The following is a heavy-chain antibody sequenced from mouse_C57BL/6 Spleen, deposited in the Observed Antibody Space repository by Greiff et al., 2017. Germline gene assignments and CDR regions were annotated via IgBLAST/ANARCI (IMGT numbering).Heavy chain of an antibody. Sequence: VQLKESGEGLVKPGGSLKLSCAASGFTFSSYAMSWVRQTPEKRLEWVAYISSGGDYIYYADTVKGRFTISRDNARNTLYLQMSSLKSEDTAMYYCTRDRITTVVAPIMDYWGQGTSVTVSS. CDR2: ISSGGDYI. D-gene: IGHD1-1*01. J-gene: IGHJ4*01. V-gene: IGHV5-9-1*02. CDR3: TRDRITTVVAPIMDY. CDR1: GFTFSSYA.